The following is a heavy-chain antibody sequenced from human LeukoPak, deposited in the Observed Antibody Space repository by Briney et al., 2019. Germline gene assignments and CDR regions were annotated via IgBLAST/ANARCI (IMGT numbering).Heavy chain of an antibody. Sequence: GGSLRLSCAASGFTVSSNYMSWVRQAPGKGLEWVSVIYSGGSTYYADSVKGRFTISRDNPKNTLYLQMNSLRAEDTAVYYCAVQQYSGSYYFGYWGQGTLVTVSS. CDR2: IYSGGST. V-gene: IGHV3-53*01. CDR3: AVQQYSGSYYFGY. CDR1: GFTVSSNY. D-gene: IGHD1-26*01. J-gene: IGHJ4*02.